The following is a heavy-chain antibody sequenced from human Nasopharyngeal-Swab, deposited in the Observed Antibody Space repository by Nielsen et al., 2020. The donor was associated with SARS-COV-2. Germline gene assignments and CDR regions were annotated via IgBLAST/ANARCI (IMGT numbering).Heavy chain of an antibody. Sequence: SVKVSCKASGCTFNSYAISWVRQAPGQGLEWMGRIIPILGIANYAQKFQGRVTITADKSTSTAYMELSSLRSEDTAVYYCAGPRGDYGGFDYWGQGTLVTVSS. CDR2: IIPILGIA. J-gene: IGHJ4*02. CDR3: AGPRGDYGGFDY. D-gene: IGHD4-17*01. V-gene: IGHV1-69*04. CDR1: GCTFNSYA.